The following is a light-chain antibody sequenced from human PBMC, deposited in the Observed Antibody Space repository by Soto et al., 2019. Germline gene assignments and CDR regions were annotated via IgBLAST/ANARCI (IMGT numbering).Light chain of an antibody. CDR3: QQRSNWPLT. CDR2: DAS. Sequence: DIVLTQSPDTLSLSPGESATLSCRASQSVSRYLAWYQQKPGQTPRLLIYDASNRAAGIPARFSGSGSGTDFTLTISSLEPEDFAVYYCQQRSNWPLTFGGGTKVEIK. V-gene: IGKV3-11*01. J-gene: IGKJ4*01. CDR1: QSVSRY.